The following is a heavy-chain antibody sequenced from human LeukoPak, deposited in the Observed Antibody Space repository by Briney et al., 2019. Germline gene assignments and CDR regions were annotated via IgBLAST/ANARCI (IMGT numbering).Heavy chain of an antibody. D-gene: IGHD3-22*01. J-gene: IGHJ4*02. Sequence: ASVKVSCKASGGTFSSYAISWVRQAPGQGLEWMGRIIPILGIANYAQKSQGRVTITADKSTSTAYMELSSLRSEDTAVYYCARVVMGVESSYWGQGTLVTVSS. CDR3: ARVVMGVESSY. CDR1: GGTFSSYA. V-gene: IGHV1-69*04. CDR2: IIPILGIA.